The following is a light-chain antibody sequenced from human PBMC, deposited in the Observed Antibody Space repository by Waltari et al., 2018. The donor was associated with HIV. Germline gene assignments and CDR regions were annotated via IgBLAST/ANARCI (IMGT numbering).Light chain of an antibody. V-gene: IGLV1-47*01. Sequence: QSALTQPPSTSGTPGQRVTMSCSGSSSNVGRDNVYWYQQIPGTAPKLLIYNDYQRPSGAPDRFSGSKSGTSASLAISGLRSEDEADYYCAAWDNILSGYVFGTGTKVTVL. CDR1: SSNVGRDN. J-gene: IGLJ1*01. CDR3: AAWDNILSGYV. CDR2: NDY.